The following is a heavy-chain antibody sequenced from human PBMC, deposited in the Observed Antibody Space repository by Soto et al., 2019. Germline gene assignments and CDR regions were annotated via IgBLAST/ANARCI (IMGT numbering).Heavy chain of an antibody. CDR3: ARLRLPGYESSGYQYYYYGMDV. Sequence: PGESLKISCKGSGYSFTSYWISWVRQMPGKGLEWMGRIDPSDSYTNYSPSFQGHVTISADKTISTAYLQWSSLKASDTAIYYCARLRLPGYESSGYQYYYYGMDVWGQGTTVTVSS. D-gene: IGHD3-22*01. CDR1: GYSFTSYW. CDR2: IDPSDSYT. V-gene: IGHV5-10-1*01. J-gene: IGHJ6*02.